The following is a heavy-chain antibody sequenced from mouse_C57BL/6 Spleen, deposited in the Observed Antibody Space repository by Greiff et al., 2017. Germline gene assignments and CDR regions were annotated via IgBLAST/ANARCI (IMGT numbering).Heavy chain of an antibody. CDR2: ISYDGSN. V-gene: IGHV3-6*01. Sequence: EVQRVESGPGLVKPSQSLSLTCSVTGYSITSGYYWNWIRQFPGNKLEWMGYISYDGSNNYNPSLKNRISITRDTSKNQFFLKLNSVTTEDTATYYCAREIYDGYHPWFAYWGQGTLVTVSA. D-gene: IGHD2-3*01. CDR1: GYSITSGYY. J-gene: IGHJ3*01. CDR3: AREIYDGYHPWFAY.